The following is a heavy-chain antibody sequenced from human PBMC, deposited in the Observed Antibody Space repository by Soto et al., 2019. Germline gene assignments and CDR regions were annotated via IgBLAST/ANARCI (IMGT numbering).Heavy chain of an antibody. D-gene: IGHD3-3*01. CDR1: GGSISSYY. Sequence: TSETLSLTCTVSGGSISSYYWSWIRQPPGKGLEWIGYIYYSGSTNYNPSLKSRVTISVDTSKNQFSLKLSSVTAADTAVYYCARHPRNTISLAPYLDVWGKGTTVTVSS. J-gene: IGHJ6*04. CDR2: IYYSGST. V-gene: IGHV4-59*08. CDR3: ARHPRNTISLAPYLDV.